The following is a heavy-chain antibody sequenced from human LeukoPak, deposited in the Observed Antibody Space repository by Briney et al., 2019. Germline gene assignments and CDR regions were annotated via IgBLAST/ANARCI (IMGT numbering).Heavy chain of an antibody. Sequence: SETLSLTCTVSGGSISSYYWSWIRQPPGKGLEWIGYIYYSGSTNYNPSLKSRVTISVDTSKNQFSLKLSSVTAADTAVYYCARNSVVWFWEIWNWFDPWGQGTLVTVSS. CDR2: IYYSGST. V-gene: IGHV4-59*01. CDR1: GGSISSYY. CDR3: ARNSVVWFWEIWNWFDP. D-gene: IGHD3-10*01. J-gene: IGHJ5*02.